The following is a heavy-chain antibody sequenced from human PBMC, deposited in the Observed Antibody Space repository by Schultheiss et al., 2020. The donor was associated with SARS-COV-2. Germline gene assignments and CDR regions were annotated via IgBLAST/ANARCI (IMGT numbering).Heavy chain of an antibody. J-gene: IGHJ4*02. CDR1: GFTFSSYA. CDR2: ISGSGGST. Sequence: GESLKISCAASGFTFSSYAMSWIRQAPGKGLEWVSAISGSGGSTYYADSVKGRFTISRDNSKNTLYLQMNSLRAEDTAVYYCASRYSSSSPFDYWGQGTLVTVSS. CDR3: ASRYSSSSPFDY. V-gene: IGHV3-23*01. D-gene: IGHD6-6*01.